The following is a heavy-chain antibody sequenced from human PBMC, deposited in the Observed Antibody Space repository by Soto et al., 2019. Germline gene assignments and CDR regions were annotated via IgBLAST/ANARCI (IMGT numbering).Heavy chain of an antibody. CDR3: AKDRGFGESTAPYYYYGMDV. J-gene: IGHJ6*02. CDR1: GFTFSSYG. D-gene: IGHD3-10*01. Sequence: SLRLSCAASGFTFSSYGMHRVRQAPGKGPEWVAVISYDGSNKYYADSVKGRFTISRDNSKNTLYLQMNSLRAEDTAVYYCAKDRGFGESTAPYYYYGMDVWGQGTTVTVSS. V-gene: IGHV3-30*18. CDR2: ISYDGSNK.